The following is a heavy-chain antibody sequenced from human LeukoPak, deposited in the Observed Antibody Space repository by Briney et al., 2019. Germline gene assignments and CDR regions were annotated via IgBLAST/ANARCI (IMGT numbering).Heavy chain of an antibody. J-gene: IGHJ4*02. CDR2: INPNSGGT. D-gene: IGHD3-16*01. V-gene: IGHV1-2*02. CDR1: GYTFTGYY. CDR3: ATINRDYDPFDY. Sequence: ASVKVSCKASGYTFTGYYMHWVRQAPGQGLEWMGWINPNSGGTNYAQKFQGRVTMTRDTSISTAYMELSRLRSDDTAVYYCATINRDYDPFDYWGQETLVTVSS.